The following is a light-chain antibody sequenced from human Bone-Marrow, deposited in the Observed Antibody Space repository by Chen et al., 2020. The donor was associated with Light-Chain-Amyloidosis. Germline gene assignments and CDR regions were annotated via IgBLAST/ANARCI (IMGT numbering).Light chain of an antibody. CDR3: TSRDRSGTYAVM. CDR2: RDT. Sequence: SYELTQPPSVSVSPGQTARITCSGDDLPTKYAYWYQQKPGQAPVLVIHRDTERPSGISERFSGSSSGTTATSTIGGVQAEGEAGYPCTSRDRSGTYAVMFGGGAMLTVL. V-gene: IGLV3-25*03. J-gene: IGLJ3*02. CDR1: DLPTKY.